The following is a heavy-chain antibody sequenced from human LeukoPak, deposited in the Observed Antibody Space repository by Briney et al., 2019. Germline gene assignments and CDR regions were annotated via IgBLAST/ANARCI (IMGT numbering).Heavy chain of an antibody. D-gene: IGHD2-8*01. CDR3: ARDEREASGIVPSSYYYYYMDV. CDR2: IKQDGSEK. J-gene: IGHJ6*03. Sequence: AGGSLRLSCAASGFTFSSYWMSWVRQAPGKGLEWVANIKQDGSEKYYVDSVKGRFTISRDNAKNSLYLQMNSLRAEDTAVYYCARDEREASGIVPSSYYYYYMDVWGKGTTVTVSS. CDR1: GFTFSSYW. V-gene: IGHV3-7*01.